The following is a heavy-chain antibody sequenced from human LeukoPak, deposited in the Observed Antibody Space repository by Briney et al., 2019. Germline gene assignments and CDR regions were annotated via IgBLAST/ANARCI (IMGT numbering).Heavy chain of an antibody. D-gene: IGHD3-10*01. J-gene: IGHJ4*02. CDR1: GFTFSSYW. CDR2: INPGGSSI. V-gene: IGHV3-74*01. Sequence: GGSLRLSCAASGFTFSSYWMHWVRQVPGKGLVWVARINPGGSSITYADSVKGRFTISRDNAKNTLYLQMNSLRAEDTAVYYCAKDYAYYYGSGIGGFDYWGQGTLVTVSS. CDR3: AKDYAYYYGSGIGGFDY.